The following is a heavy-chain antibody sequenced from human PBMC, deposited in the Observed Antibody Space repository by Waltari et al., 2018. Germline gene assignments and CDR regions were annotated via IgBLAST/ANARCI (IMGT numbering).Heavy chain of an antibody. Sequence: ISCKGSGYSFSSYWIHWVHQMPGKGLEWMGSIFPADSDTRYSPSLQGQVTISADKSISTAYLRWSSLKASDTAMYYCARRHYESGGYWVYFDYWGQGTLVTVSS. D-gene: IGHD3-22*01. V-gene: IGHV5-51*07. J-gene: IGHJ4*02. CDR1: GYSFSSYW. CDR3: ARRHYESGGYWVYFDY. CDR2: IFPADSDT.